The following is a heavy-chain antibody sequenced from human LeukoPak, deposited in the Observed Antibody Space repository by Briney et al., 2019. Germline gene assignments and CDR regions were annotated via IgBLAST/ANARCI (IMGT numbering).Heavy chain of an antibody. CDR3: ARGLSWGTVLRFLEWKDAFDI. Sequence: SGGSLRLSCAASGFTFSDYYMSWIRQAPGKGLEWVSYISSSGSTIYYADSVKGRFTISRDNAKNSLYLQMNSLRAEDTAVYYCARGLSWGTVLRFLEWKDAFDIWGQGTMVTVSS. D-gene: IGHD3-3*01. V-gene: IGHV3-11*01. J-gene: IGHJ3*02. CDR1: GFTFSDYY. CDR2: ISSSGSTI.